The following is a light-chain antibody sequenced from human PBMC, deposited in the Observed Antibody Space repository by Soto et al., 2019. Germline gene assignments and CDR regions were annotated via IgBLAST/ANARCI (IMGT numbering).Light chain of an antibody. CDR1: QSISSW. Sequence: DIQMTQSPSTLSASVGDRVTITCRASQSISSWLAWYQQKPGKAPKLLIYKASSLESGVPSRFSGSGSGTEFTLTISSLQPDDFATYSCQQYNSFIFTVGPGTKVDIK. CDR2: KAS. CDR3: QQYNSFIFT. J-gene: IGKJ3*01. V-gene: IGKV1-5*03.